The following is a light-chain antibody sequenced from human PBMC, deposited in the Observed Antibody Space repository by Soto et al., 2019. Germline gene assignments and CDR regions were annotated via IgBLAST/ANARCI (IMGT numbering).Light chain of an antibody. Sequence: IPITQCPSSLCASVVGRVNITSRASQTVSSYLNWYQQKPGTVPKLLIYATSNLQSGVPSRFSGRGFGTDFTLTISSLQTEDFATHYCQQSFTTPSFGPGTRLEIK. CDR2: ATS. J-gene: IGKJ5*01. CDR3: QQSFTTPS. CDR1: QTVSSY. V-gene: IGKV1-39*01.